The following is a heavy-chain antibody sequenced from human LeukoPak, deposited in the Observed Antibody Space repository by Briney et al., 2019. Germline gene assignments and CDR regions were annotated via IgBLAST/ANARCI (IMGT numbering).Heavy chain of an antibody. V-gene: IGHV4-38-2*02. J-gene: IGHJ5*02. CDR2: IYHSGST. CDR3: ARDVAAAGFPVWFDP. Sequence: SEILSLTCTVSGGSISGYYWGWIRQPPGKGLEWIGSIYHSGSTYYNPSLKSRVTISVDTSKNQFSLKLSSVTAADTAVYYCARDVAAAGFPVWFDPWGQGTLVTVSS. D-gene: IGHD6-13*01. CDR1: GGSISGYY.